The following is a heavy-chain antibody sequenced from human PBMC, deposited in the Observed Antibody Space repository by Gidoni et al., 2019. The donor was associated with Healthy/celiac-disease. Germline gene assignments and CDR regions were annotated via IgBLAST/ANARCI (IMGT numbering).Heavy chain of an antibody. J-gene: IGHJ6*02. V-gene: IGHV2-26*01. D-gene: IGHD1-20*01. Sequence: QVTLKESGPVLVKPTETLTLTCTVSGFSLSNARMGVSWIRQPPGKALEWLAHIFSTDEKSYSTSLKSRLTISKDTSKSQVVLTMTNMDPVDTATYYCARIHRSIITGTTSYYYYYGMDVWGQGATVTVSS. CDR3: ARIHRSIITGTTSYYYYYGMDV. CDR2: IFSTDEK. CDR1: GFSLSNARMG.